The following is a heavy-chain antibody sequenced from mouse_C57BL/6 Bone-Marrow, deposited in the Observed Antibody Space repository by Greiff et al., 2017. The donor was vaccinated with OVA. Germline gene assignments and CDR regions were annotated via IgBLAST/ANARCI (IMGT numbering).Heavy chain of an antibody. CDR2: IYPRSGNT. V-gene: IGHV1-81*01. CDR1: GYTFTSYG. CDR3: ARRGYSNYAWFAY. J-gene: IGHJ3*01. D-gene: IGHD2-5*01. Sequence: VKLMESGAELARPGASVKLSCKASGYTFTSYGISWVKQRTGQGLEWIGEIYPRSGNTYYHEKFKGKATLTADKSSSTAYLELRSRTSEDSAVYCCARRGYSNYAWFAYWGQGTLVTVSA.